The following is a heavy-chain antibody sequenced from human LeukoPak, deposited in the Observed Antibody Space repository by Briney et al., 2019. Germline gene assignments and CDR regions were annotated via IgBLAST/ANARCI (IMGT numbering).Heavy chain of an antibody. D-gene: IGHD3-10*01. V-gene: IGHV1-69*13. J-gene: IGHJ4*02. CDR1: GGTFSIYA. CDR2: IIPIFGTA. CDR3: ASYYYGSGIQDGYYFDY. Sequence: SVKVSCKASGGTFSIYAISWVRQAPGQGLEWMGGIIPIFGTANYAQKFQGRVTITADESTSTAYMELSSLRSEDTAVYYCASYYYGSGIQDGYYFDYWGQGTLVTVSS.